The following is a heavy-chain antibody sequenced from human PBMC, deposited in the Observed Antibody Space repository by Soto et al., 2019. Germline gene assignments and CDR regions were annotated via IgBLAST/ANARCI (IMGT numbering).Heavy chain of an antibody. CDR2: IRSKANSYAT. CDR1: GFTFSGSA. Sequence: EVQLVESGGGLVQPGGSLKLSCAASGFTFSGSAMHWVRQASGKGLEWVGRIRSKANSYATAYAASVKGRFTISRDDSKSTAYLQMNSLKTEDTAVYYCTRPRYSSSSRVYAFDIWGQGTMVTVS. D-gene: IGHD6-6*01. J-gene: IGHJ3*02. CDR3: TRPRYSSSSRVYAFDI. V-gene: IGHV3-73*02.